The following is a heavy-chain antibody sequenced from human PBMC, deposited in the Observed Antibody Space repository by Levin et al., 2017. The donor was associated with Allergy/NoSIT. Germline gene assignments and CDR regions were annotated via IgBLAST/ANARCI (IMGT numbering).Heavy chain of an antibody. CDR2: IYYSGST. J-gene: IGHJ5*02. D-gene: IGHD3-3*01. V-gene: IGHV4-59*01. Sequence: SETLSLTCTVSGGSISSYYWSWIRQPPGKGLEWIGYIYYSGSTNYNPSLKSRVTISVDTSKNQFSLKLSSVTAADTAVYYCARISFWSGGFDPWGQGTLVTVSS. CDR3: ARISFWSGGFDP. CDR1: GGSISSYY.